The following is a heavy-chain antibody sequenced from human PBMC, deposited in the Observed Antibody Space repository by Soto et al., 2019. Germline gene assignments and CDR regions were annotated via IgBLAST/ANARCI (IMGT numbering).Heavy chain of an antibody. J-gene: IGHJ5*02. CDR3: ARGGYDWGP. CDR2: IYYSGST. Sequence: LPETLSLTCTVSGGSISSYYWSWIRQPPGKGLEWIGYIYYSGSTNYNPSLKSRVTISVDTSKNQFSLKLTSVTAADTAVYYCARGGYDWGPWGQGALVTVSS. D-gene: IGHD3-16*01. V-gene: IGHV4-59*01. CDR1: GGSISSYY.